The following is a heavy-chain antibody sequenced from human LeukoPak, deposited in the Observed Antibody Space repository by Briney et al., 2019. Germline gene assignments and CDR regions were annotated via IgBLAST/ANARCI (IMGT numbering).Heavy chain of an antibody. J-gene: IGHJ4*02. CDR1: GFTFSSYA. Sequence: GGSLRLSCAASGFTFSSYAMSWVRQAPGKGLEWVSSISDSGDTTYYADSGKGRFSISRDNSKNTLYLQMSSLRADDTAVYYCAKTAVTGKVAGSDCWGQGTLVTVSS. CDR2: ISDSGDTT. D-gene: IGHD6-19*01. V-gene: IGHV3-23*01. CDR3: AKTAVTGKVAGSDC.